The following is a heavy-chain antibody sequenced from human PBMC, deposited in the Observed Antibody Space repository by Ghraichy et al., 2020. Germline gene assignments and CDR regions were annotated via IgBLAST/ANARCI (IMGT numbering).Heavy chain of an antibody. CDR3: TRDPAWGALDY. V-gene: IGHV3-7*01. CDR1: GFTFSSYW. J-gene: IGHJ4*02. Sequence: GGSLRLSCAASGFTFSSYWMTWVRQAPGKGLEWVANIKDDGSESYHVDSVRGRFTISRDNAKSSLYLQMNSLRAEDTAVYYCTRDPAWGALDYWGQGTLVTVSS. D-gene: IGHD1-26*01. CDR2: IKDDGSES.